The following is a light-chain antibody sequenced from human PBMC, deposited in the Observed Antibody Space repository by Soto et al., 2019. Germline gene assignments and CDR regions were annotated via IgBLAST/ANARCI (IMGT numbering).Light chain of an antibody. J-gene: IGLJ2*01. CDR3: QSSDSSLTVV. CDR1: SSNIGAGYD. CDR2: GNT. Sequence: QSVLTQPPSVSGAPGQRVTISCTGSSSNIGAGYDVHWYQQFPGTTPKFLIYGNTNRPSGVPDRFSASKSGTSASLYITGLQAEDEAEYFCQSSDSSLTVVFGGGTKLTVL. V-gene: IGLV1-40*01.